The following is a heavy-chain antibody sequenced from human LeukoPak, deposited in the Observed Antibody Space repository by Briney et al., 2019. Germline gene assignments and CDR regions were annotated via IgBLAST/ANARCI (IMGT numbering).Heavy chain of an antibody. Sequence: GGSRRPSCAASGFTLSNAWMSWVRQAPGKGLEWVGRIKSKTDGGTTDYAAPVKGRFTISRDDSKNTLYMQMNSLNTEDTAVYYCTTSYYDYVWGSYRYQKYYFDYWGQGTLVTVSS. CDR3: TTSYYDYVWGSYRYQKYYFDY. D-gene: IGHD3-16*02. CDR1: GFTLSNAW. V-gene: IGHV3-15*01. CDR2: IKSKTDGGTT. J-gene: IGHJ4*02.